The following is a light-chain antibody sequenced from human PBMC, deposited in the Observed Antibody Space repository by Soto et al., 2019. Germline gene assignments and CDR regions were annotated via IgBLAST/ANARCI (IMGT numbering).Light chain of an antibody. CDR1: QRIRNY. CDR2: DAS. Sequence: EIVLTQSPATLSLSPGERATLSCRASQRIRNYLAWYQQKPGQSPRLLIYDASNRATDVPARFSGSGSGTDFTLSISSLEPEDFAVYFCQQRSNLPLTFGPGTKVDIK. V-gene: IGKV3-11*01. CDR3: QQRSNLPLT. J-gene: IGKJ3*01.